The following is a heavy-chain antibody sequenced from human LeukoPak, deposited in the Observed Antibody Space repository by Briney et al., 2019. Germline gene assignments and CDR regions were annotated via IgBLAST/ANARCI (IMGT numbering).Heavy chain of an antibody. CDR1: GGSISSYY. J-gene: IGHJ4*02. CDR2: IYTSGSI. V-gene: IGHV4-4*07. D-gene: IGHD6-13*01. Sequence: PSETLSLTCTVSGGSISSYYWSWIRQPAGKGLEWIGRIYTSGSINYNPSLKSRVTISVDASKNQFSLKLISVTAADTAVYYCARGAATGIPYYWGQGTLVTVSS. CDR3: ARGAATGIPYY.